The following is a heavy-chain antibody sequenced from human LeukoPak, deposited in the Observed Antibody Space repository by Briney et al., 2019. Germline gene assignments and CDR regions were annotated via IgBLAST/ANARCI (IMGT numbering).Heavy chain of an antibody. CDR1: GGSISSYY. D-gene: IGHD3-9*01. CDR3: ARVPLYDILTGYYPYYFDY. Sequence: ASETLSLTCTVSGGSISSYYWSWIRQPPGKGLEWIGYIYYSGSTNYNPSLKSRVTISVDTSKNQFSLKLSSVTAADTAVYYCARVPLYDILTGYYPYYFDYWGQGTLVTVSS. J-gene: IGHJ4*02. CDR2: IYYSGST. V-gene: IGHV4-59*01.